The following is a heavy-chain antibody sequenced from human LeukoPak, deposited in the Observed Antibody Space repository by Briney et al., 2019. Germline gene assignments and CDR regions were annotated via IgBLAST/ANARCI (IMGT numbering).Heavy chain of an antibody. CDR2: IKQDGSEK. CDR1: GFTFSSYW. Sequence: GGSLRLSCAASGFTFSSYWMSWVRQAPGKGLEWVANIKQDGSEKYYVDSVKGRFTISRDNAKNSLYLQMNSLRAEDTAVYYCARVLTPFRAAAGHYFDYWGQGTLVTVSS. J-gene: IGHJ4*02. D-gene: IGHD6-13*01. CDR3: ARVLTPFRAAAGHYFDY. V-gene: IGHV3-7*01.